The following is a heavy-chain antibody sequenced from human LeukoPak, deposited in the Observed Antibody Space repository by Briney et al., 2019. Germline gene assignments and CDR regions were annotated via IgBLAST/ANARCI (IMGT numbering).Heavy chain of an antibody. CDR1: GYSFTSYW. Sequence: GESLKISCKGSGYSFTSYWLGWVRQMPGKGLEWMGIIYPGDSDTRYSPSFQGQVTISADKSISTAYLQWSSLKASDTAMYYCARSGDFWSGYYFSPFDYWGQGTLVTVSS. CDR3: ARSGDFWSGYYFSPFDY. CDR2: IYPGDSDT. J-gene: IGHJ4*02. V-gene: IGHV5-51*01. D-gene: IGHD3-3*01.